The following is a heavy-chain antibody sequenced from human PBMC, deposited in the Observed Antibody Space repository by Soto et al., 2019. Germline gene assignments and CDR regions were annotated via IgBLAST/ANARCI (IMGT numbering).Heavy chain of an antibody. CDR1: GGSISSGGYY. V-gene: IGHV4-31*03. CDR3: ARRGMATIHFDY. D-gene: IGHD5-12*01. J-gene: IGHJ4*02. Sequence: QVQLQESGPGLVKPSQTLSLTCTVSGGSISSGGYYWSWIRQHPGKGLEWIGYIYYSGGTYYNPSLKSRVTISVDTSKNQFSLKLSSVTAADTAVYYCARRGMATIHFDYWGQGTLVTVSS. CDR2: IYYSGGT.